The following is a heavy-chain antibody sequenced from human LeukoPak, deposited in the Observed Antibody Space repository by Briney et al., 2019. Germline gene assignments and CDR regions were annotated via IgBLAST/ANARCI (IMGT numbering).Heavy chain of an antibody. V-gene: IGHV3-23*01. J-gene: IGHJ4*02. CDR3: AKDYCRGGNCPLPFFDS. Sequence: GGSLRLSCAVSGFTLTEHALSWDRQAPGEGLEWVSGIIDVGDTYYADSVKGRFTISRDSSKNTLYLQMNSLRAEDTATYYCAKDYCRGGNCPLPFFDSWGQGTLVTVSS. D-gene: IGHD2-15*01. CDR2: IIDVGDT. CDR1: GFTLTEHA.